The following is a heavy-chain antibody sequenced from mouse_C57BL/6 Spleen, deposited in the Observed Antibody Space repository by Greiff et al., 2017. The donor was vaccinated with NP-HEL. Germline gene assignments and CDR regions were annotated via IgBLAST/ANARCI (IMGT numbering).Heavy chain of an antibody. CDR1: GYTFTSYG. CDR2: IYPRSGNT. CDR3: EVYDGYYEDY. J-gene: IGHJ2*01. Sequence: VQLQQSGAELARPGASVKLSCKASGYTFTSYGISWVKQRTGQGLEWIGEIYPRSGNTYYNEKFKGKATLTADKSSSTAYMELRSLTSEDSAVYFCEVYDGYYEDYWGQGTTLTVSS. V-gene: IGHV1-81*01. D-gene: IGHD2-3*01.